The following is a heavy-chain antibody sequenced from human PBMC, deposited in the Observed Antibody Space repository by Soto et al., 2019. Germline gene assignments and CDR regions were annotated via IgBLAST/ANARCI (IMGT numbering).Heavy chain of an antibody. CDR1: GGSISSYY. D-gene: IGHD5-12*01. J-gene: IGHJ4*02. V-gene: IGHV4-59*04. Sequence: SETLSLTCTVSGGSISSYYWSWIRQPPGKGLEWIGYIYYGGSTYYNPSLNSRVTISVDTSKNQFSLKLSSVTAADTAVYYCARHLRRDGYNFDYWGQGTLVTVSS. CDR3: ARHLRRDGYNFDY. CDR2: IYYGGST.